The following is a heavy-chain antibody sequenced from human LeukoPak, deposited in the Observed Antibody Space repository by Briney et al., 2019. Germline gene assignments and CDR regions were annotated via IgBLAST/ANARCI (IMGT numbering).Heavy chain of an antibody. CDR2: IIPIFGTA. CDR1: GGTFSRYA. CDR3: AYRLPSWFDP. Sequence: GASVKVSCKASGGTFSRYAMSWVRQAPGQGLEWMGGIIPIFGTASFAQKFQGRVTITADESTGTAYMELSSLRSEDTAVYYCAYRLPSWFDPWGQGTLVTVSS. V-gene: IGHV1-69*13. D-gene: IGHD4-11*01. J-gene: IGHJ5*02.